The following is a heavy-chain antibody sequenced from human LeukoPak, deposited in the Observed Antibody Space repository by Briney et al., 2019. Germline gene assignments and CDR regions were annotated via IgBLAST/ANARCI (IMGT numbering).Heavy chain of an antibody. V-gene: IGHV3-30*02. CDR1: GFTFSSYG. CDR2: IRYDGSNK. D-gene: IGHD3-22*01. Sequence: GGSLRLSCAASGFTFSSYGMHWVRQAPGKGLEWVAFIRYDGSNKYYADSVKGRFTISRDNSKNTLYLQMNSLRAEDTAVYYCAKATYYYDSSSSYYFDYWGQGTLVTVSS. CDR3: AKATYYYDSSSSYYFDY. J-gene: IGHJ4*02.